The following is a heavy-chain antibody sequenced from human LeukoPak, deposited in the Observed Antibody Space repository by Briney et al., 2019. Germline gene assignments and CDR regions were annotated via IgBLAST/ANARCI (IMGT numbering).Heavy chain of an antibody. D-gene: IGHD5-24*01. CDR1: GYTFTGYY. V-gene: IGHV1-2*02. J-gene: IGHJ4*02. Sequence: ASVKVSCKASGYTFTGYYMHWVRQAPGQGLEWMGWINPNSGGTNYAQKFQGRVTMTRDMSTSTVYMELSSLRSEDTAVYYCARAFNGYLPDYWGQGTLVTVSS. CDR2: INPNSGGT. CDR3: ARAFNGYLPDY.